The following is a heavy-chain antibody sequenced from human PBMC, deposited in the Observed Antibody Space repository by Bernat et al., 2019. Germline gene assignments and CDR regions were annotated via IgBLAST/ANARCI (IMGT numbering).Heavy chain of an antibody. CDR2: IKQDGSER. CDR3: ARDRPDES. V-gene: IGHV3-7*03. Sequence: EVQLVESGGGLVQPGGSLRLSCAASGFTFGSYWMSWVRQAPGKGLEWVANIKQDGSERYYVDSVKGRFTISRDNAKNSLYLQMNSLRAEDTAVYYCARDRPDESWGQGTLVTVFS. J-gene: IGHJ5*02. CDR1: GFTFGSYW.